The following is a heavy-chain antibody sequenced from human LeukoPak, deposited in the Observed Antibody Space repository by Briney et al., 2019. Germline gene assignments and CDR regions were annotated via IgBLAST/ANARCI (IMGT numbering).Heavy chain of an antibody. J-gene: IGHJ4*02. V-gene: IGHV3-23*01. CDR1: GFSFSSYA. CDR3: AKEYTGTFSPFPSYFDN. D-gene: IGHD1-26*01. CDR2: ITGSGGRT. Sequence: PGGSLRLSCAASGFSFSSYAMNWVRQAPGKGLEWVSAITGSGGRTYYADSVKGRFTISRDNSKNTLYLQMNSLRAADPAIYYCAKEYTGTFSPFPSYFDNWGQGTLVTVSS.